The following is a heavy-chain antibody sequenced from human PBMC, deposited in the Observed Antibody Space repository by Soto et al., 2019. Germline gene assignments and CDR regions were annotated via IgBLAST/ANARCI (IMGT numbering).Heavy chain of an antibody. V-gene: IGHV3-30-3*02. D-gene: IGHD3-22*01. Sequence: QVQLVESGGGVVQPGWSLRLSCAASGFTFSSYAMHWIRQAPGKGLEWVAIISFDGSNEYYADSVKGRFTISRDNPKNTLYLQVRSLRAEDTAVYYCAKTYYYDRSGYYQNWFDPWGQGTLVTVSS. CDR3: AKTYYYDRSGYYQNWFDP. CDR1: GFTFSSYA. CDR2: ISFDGSNE. J-gene: IGHJ5*02.